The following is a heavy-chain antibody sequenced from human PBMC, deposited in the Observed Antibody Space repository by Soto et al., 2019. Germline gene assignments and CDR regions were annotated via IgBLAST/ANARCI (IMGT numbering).Heavy chain of an antibody. CDR2: ISYDGSNK. V-gene: IGHV3-30*18. J-gene: IGHJ6*02. D-gene: IGHD2-15*01. CDR3: AKCIVVVVAATHYYYYGMDV. CDR1: GFTFSSYG. Sequence: QVQLVESGGGVVQPGRSLRLSCAASGFTFSSYGMHWVRQAPGKGLEWVAVISYDGSNKYYADSVKGRFTISRDNSKKTLDLQMNSLRAEDTAVYYCAKCIVVVVAATHYYYYGMDVWGQGTTVTVSS.